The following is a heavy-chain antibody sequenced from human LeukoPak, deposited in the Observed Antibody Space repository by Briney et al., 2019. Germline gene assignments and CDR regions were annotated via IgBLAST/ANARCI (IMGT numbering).Heavy chain of an antibody. J-gene: IGHJ4*02. CDR3: ARDRYGDGFAHFDY. D-gene: IGHD5-24*01. CDR1: GYTFTNYY. V-gene: IGHV1-2*02. Sequence: AASVKVSCKASGYTFTNYYMHWVRQAPGQGLEWMGWITPSGGTNYPQKFQGRVAITRDTSITTAYMDLSRLTSDDTAVYYCARDRYGDGFAHFDYWGQGALVTVSS. CDR2: ITPSGGT.